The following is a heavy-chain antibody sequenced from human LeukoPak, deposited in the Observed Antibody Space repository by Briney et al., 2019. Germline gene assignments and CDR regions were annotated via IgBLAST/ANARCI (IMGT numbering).Heavy chain of an antibody. J-gene: IGHJ6*03. CDR1: GYSITRGSY. CDR3: ARRNYDYVWGSYRQRYYYYYYMDV. CDR2: INHSGST. V-gene: IGHV4-34*01. D-gene: IGHD3-16*02. Sequence: SETLSLTCTVSGYSITRGSYWSWIRQPPGKGLEWIGEINHSGSTNYNPSLKSRVTISVDTSKNQFSLKLSSVTAADTAVYYCARRNYDYVWGSYRQRYYYYYYMDVWGKGTTVTISS.